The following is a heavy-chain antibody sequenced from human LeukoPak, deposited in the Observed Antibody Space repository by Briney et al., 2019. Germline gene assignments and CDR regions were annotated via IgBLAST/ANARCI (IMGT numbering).Heavy chain of an antibody. CDR3: ARRTRQGGDPN. Sequence: GGSLRLSCAASGFTFSTSWMTWVRQAPGKGLEWVANIKEDGTTKNYVDSVRGRFSISRDNAEKSLYLQMTSLRAEDTAVYYCARRTRQGGDPNWGQGTLVTVSS. CDR2: IKEDGTTK. D-gene: IGHD2-21*01. V-gene: IGHV3-7*01. CDR1: GFTFSTSW. J-gene: IGHJ4*02.